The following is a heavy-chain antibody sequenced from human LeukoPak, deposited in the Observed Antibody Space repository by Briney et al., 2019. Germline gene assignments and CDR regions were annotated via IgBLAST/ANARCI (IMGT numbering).Heavy chain of an antibody. V-gene: IGHV3-66*01. CDR3: ATRPYLGYCSSTSCYETDY. Sequence: GGSLRLSCAASGFTVSSNYMSWVRQAPGKGLEWFSVIYSGGSTYYADSVKGRFTISRDNSKNTLYLQMNSLRAEDTAVYYCATRPYLGYCSSTSCYETDYWGQGTLVTVSS. D-gene: IGHD2-2*01. J-gene: IGHJ4*02. CDR1: GFTVSSNY. CDR2: IYSGGST.